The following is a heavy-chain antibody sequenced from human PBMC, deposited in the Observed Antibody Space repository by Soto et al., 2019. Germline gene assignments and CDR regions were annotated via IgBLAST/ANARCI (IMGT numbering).Heavy chain of an antibody. J-gene: IGHJ4*02. CDR3: VRGGGYSYGYFDY. D-gene: IGHD5-18*01. Sequence: SETLSLTCAVSGGSISSGGPSWSWIRQPPGKGLEWFGYIYDSGSTYYNPSLKNRVTISVDKSKNQFSLKLSSVTAADTAVYYCVRGGGYSYGYFDYWGQGTLVTVS. CDR1: GGSISSGGPS. CDR2: IYDSGST. V-gene: IGHV4-30-2*01.